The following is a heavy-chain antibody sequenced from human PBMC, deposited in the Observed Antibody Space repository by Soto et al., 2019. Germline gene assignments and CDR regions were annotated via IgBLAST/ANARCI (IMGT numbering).Heavy chain of an antibody. J-gene: IGHJ4*02. CDR1: GGSFSSYY. Sequence: SETLSLTCTVSGGSFSSYYWSWIRQPPGKGLEWIGYIYYSGSTNYNPSLKSRVTISVDMSKNQFSLKLSSVTAADTAVYYCARGNYYDSSGYYDYWGQGTLVTVSS. CDR2: IYYSGST. CDR3: ARGNYYDSSGYYDY. D-gene: IGHD3-22*01. V-gene: IGHV4-59*01.